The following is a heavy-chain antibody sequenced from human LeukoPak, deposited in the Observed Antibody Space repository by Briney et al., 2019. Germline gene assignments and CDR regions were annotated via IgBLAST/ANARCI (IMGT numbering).Heavy chain of an antibody. CDR3: ARAISSGYCDY. CDR2: IYYSGST. J-gene: IGHJ4*02. D-gene: IGHD3-22*01. V-gene: IGHV4-59*06. Sequence: PSETLSLTCTVSGGSISSHYWSWIRQHPGKGLEWIGYIYYSGSTYYNPSLKSRVTISVDTSKNQFSLKLSSVTAADTAVYYCARAISSGYCDYWGQGTLVTVSS. CDR1: GGSISSHY.